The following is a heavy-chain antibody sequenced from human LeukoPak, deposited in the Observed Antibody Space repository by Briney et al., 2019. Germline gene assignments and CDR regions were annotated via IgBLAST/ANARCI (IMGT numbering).Heavy chain of an antibody. Sequence: SETLSLTCAVYGGSFSGYYWSWIRQPPGKGLEWIGEINHSGSTNYNPSLKSRVSMSIDTSKNQFSLRLTSVTAADTATYYCVRADGYSSSSSLNYWGQGALVTVSS. CDR1: GGSFSGYY. CDR2: INHSGST. J-gene: IGHJ4*02. V-gene: IGHV4-34*01. CDR3: VRADGYSSSSSLNY. D-gene: IGHD6-6*01.